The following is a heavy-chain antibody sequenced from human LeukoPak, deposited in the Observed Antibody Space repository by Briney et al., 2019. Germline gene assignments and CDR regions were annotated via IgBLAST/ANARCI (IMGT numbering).Heavy chain of an antibody. CDR2: IYSGDST. V-gene: IGHV3-53*01. J-gene: IGHJ6*03. D-gene: IGHD3-10*01. CDR3: ARHGSMTLIRGRLRYYYMDV. CDR1: GFTVSSNY. Sequence: GGSLRLSCAASGFTVSSNYMSWVRQAPGKGLEWVSVIYSGDSTYYADSVKGRFTISRDNSKNTLYLQMNSLRAEDTAVYYCARHGSMTLIRGRLRYYYMDVWGKGTTVTISS.